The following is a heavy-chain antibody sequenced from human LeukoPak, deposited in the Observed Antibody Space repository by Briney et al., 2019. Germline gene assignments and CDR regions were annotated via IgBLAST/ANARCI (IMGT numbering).Heavy chain of an antibody. CDR3: AAQYSGCVRLDY. D-gene: IGHD5-12*01. Sequence: SETLSLTCAVYGGSSSDYYWNWIRQPPGKGLEWIGEINHSGRTNYNTSLKSRVTTSVDTSKNQFSLKLSSVTAADTAVYSCAAQYSGCVRLDYWGQGTLVIVSA. CDR1: GGSSSDYY. J-gene: IGHJ4*02. V-gene: IGHV4-34*01. CDR2: INHSGRT.